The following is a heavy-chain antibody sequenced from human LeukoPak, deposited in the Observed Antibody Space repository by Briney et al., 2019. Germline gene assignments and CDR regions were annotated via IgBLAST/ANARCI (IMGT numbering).Heavy chain of an antibody. CDR1: GGSISSYY. CDR3: ARAHALLRFLEWSKEFYFDY. J-gene: IGHJ4*02. V-gene: IGHV4-59*01. Sequence: SQTLSFTCTVSGGSISSYYWSWIRQPPGKGLEWIGYIYYSGSTNYNPSLKSRVTISVDTSKNQFSLKLSSVTAADTAVYYCARAHALLRFLEWSKEFYFDYWGQGTLVTVSS. D-gene: IGHD3-3*01. CDR2: IYYSGST.